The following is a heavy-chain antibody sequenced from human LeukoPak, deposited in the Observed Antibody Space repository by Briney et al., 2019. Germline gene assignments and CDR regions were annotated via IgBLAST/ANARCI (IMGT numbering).Heavy chain of an antibody. CDR2: ICSSGGST. V-gene: IGHV3-23*01. Sequence: GGSLRLSCAASGFTFSSYAMSWVRQAPGKGVEWVSAICSSGGSTYYADSVKGRFTISRDNSKNTLYLQMNSLRAEDTAVYYCVKVNGYCDSSGFSHPDWWGHPSQLTVSS. CDR3: VKVNGYCDSSGFSHPDW. J-gene: IGHJ4*01. D-gene: IGHD3-22*01. CDR1: GFTFSSYA.